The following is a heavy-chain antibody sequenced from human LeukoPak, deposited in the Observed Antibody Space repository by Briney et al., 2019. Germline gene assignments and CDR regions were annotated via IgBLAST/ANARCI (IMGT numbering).Heavy chain of an antibody. CDR1: GYTFTGYY. V-gene: IGHV1-2*02. CDR3: ASWGGVTDYYYYGMDV. Sequence: ASVKVSCKASGYTFTGYYMHWVRQAPGQGLEWMGWINPNSGGTNYAQKFQGRVTMTRDTSISTAYMELSRLRSDDTAVYYCASWGGVTDYYYYGMDVWGQGTTVTASS. J-gene: IGHJ6*02. CDR2: INPNSGGT. D-gene: IGHD3-16*01.